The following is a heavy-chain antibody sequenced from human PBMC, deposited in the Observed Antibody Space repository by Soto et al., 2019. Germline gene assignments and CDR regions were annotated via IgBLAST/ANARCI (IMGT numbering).Heavy chain of an antibody. CDR2: IGSGSSTI. Sequence: PGGSLRLSCSASGFTFSSYSMNWVRQAPGKGLEWVSYIGSGSSTIYYADSVRGRFTISRDNAKNSLYLQMSSLRAEDTAVYYCARESLPSFDPWGQGTLVTVSS. CDR1: GFTFSSYS. CDR3: ARESLPSFDP. D-gene: IGHD1-26*01. J-gene: IGHJ5*02. V-gene: IGHV3-48*01.